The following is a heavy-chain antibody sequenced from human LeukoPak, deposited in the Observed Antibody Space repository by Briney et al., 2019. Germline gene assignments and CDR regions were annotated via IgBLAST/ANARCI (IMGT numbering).Heavy chain of an antibody. J-gene: IGHJ3*02. Sequence: ASVKVSCKASGYTFTSYAMHWVRQAPGQRLEWMGWINAGNGNTKYSQKFQGRVTITRDTSASTAYMELSSLRSEDTAVYYCARERRKQLVRAFDIWGQGTMVTVPS. CDR3: ARERRKQLVRAFDI. CDR2: INAGNGNT. CDR1: GYTFTSYA. V-gene: IGHV1-3*01. D-gene: IGHD6-6*01.